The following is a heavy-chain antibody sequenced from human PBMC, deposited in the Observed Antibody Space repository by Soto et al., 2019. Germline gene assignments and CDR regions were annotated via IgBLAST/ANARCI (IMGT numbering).Heavy chain of an antibody. CDR1: GLSFSSSGVG. Sequence: QITLKEAGPTLVKPTQTLTLTCTFSGLSFSSSGVGVGWIRQPPGKALDWLALFYWDDDKWYSPSLKSRLTMTKDTSKHQVVLTMTNMDPVDTATYYRAHRRPEPPGRGNGPFDPWGKGILVTVSS. D-gene: IGHD1-1*01. CDR2: FYWDDDK. V-gene: IGHV2-5*02. CDR3: AHRRPEPPGRGNGPFDP. J-gene: IGHJ5*02.